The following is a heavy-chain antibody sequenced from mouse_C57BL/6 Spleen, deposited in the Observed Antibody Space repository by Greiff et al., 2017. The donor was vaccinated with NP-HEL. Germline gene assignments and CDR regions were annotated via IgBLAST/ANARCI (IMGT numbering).Heavy chain of an antibody. CDR2: IDPETGGT. V-gene: IGHV1-15*01. CDR3: THDYYGSSYDWYFDV. J-gene: IGHJ1*03. D-gene: IGHD1-1*01. Sequence: VQLQESGAELVRPGASVTLSCKASGYTFTDYEMHWVKQTPVHGLEWIGAIDPETGGTAYNQKFKGKAILTADKSSSTAYMELRSLTSEDSAVYYCTHDYYGSSYDWYFDVWGTGTTVTVSS. CDR1: GYTFTDYE.